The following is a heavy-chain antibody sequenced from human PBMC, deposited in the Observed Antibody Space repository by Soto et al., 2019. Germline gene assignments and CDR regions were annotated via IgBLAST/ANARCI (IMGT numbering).Heavy chain of an antibody. CDR1: GFTFSSYS. D-gene: IGHD3-10*01. CDR3: ARDLELLWFGEFPRFNY. CDR2: ISSSSSTI. V-gene: IGHV3-48*02. J-gene: IGHJ4*02. Sequence: GGSLRLSCAASGFTFSSYSMNWVRQAPGKGLEWVSYISSSSSTIYYADSVKGRFTISRDNAKNSLYLQMNSLRDEDTAVYYCARDLELLWFGEFPRFNYWGQGTLVTVSS.